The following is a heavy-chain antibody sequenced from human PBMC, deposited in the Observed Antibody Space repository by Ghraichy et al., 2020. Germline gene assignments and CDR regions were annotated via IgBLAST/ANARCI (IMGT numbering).Heavy chain of an antibody. J-gene: IGHJ6*03. CDR3: ARDSIGLELLSSPPGRTLYYYYMDV. CDR2: ISSSSSYI. Sequence: GGSLRLSCAASGFTFSSYSMNWVRQAPGKGLEWVSSISSSSSYIYYADSVKGRFTISRDNAKNSLYLQMNSLRAEDTAVYYCARDSIGLELLSSPPGRTLYYYYMDVWGKGTTVTVSS. CDR1: GFTFSSYS. D-gene: IGHD1-7*01. V-gene: IGHV3-21*01.